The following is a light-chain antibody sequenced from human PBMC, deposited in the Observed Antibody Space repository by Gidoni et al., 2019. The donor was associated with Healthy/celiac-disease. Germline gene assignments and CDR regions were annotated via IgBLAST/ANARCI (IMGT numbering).Light chain of an antibody. V-gene: IGLV5-45*01. CDR1: SVINVGTYR. J-gene: IGLJ2*01. CDR2: YKSDSDK. CDR3: MIWHSSAVV. Sequence: QAVLTQPASLSASPGASASLTCTLRSVINVGTYRIYWYQQKPGSPPQYLLRYKSDSDKQQGSGVPSRFSGSKDASANAGILLSSGLQSEDEADYYCMIWHSSAVVFGGGTKLTFL.